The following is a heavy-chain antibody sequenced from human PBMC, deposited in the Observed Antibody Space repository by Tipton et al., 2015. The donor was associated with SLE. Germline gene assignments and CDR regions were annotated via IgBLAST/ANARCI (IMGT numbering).Heavy chain of an antibody. CDR2: IYTSGST. J-gene: IGHJ5*02. CDR1: GGSISSGSYY. V-gene: IGHV4-61*02. CDR3: SRGDWGSP. D-gene: IGHD7-27*01. Sequence: TLSLTCTVSGGSISSGSYYWSWIRQPAGKGLEWIGRIYTSGSTNYNPSLTSRVTISVDTSKNQFSLKLSSVTAADTTVYYCSRGDWGSPWGQGTLVTVSS.